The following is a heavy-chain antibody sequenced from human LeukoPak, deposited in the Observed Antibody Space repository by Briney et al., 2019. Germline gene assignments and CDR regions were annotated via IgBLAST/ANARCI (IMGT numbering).Heavy chain of an antibody. J-gene: IGHJ4*02. CDR2: IYTSGST. CDR1: GGSISSSSYY. V-gene: IGHV4-39*07. Sequence: PSETLSLTCTVSGGSISSSSYYWGWIRQPPGKGLEWIGRIYTSGSTNYNPSLKSRVTMSVDTSKNQFSLKLSSVTAADTAVYYCARESRRSYCNEYWGQGTLVTVSS. D-gene: IGHD3-10*01. CDR3: ARESRRSYCNEY.